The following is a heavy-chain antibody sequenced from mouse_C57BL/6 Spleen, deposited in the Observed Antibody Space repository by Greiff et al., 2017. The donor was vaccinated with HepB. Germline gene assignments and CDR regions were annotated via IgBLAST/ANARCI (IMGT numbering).Heavy chain of an antibody. Sequence: VQLQQSGPELVKPGASVKISCKASGYSFTGYYMNWVKQSPEKSLEWIGEINPSTGGTTYNQKFKAKATLTVDKSSSTAYMQLNSLTSEDSAVYYCASTVVPSLFDYWGQGTTLTVSS. CDR1: GYSFTGYY. J-gene: IGHJ2*01. V-gene: IGHV1-42*01. CDR3: ASTVVPSLFDY. D-gene: IGHD1-1*01. CDR2: INPSTGGT.